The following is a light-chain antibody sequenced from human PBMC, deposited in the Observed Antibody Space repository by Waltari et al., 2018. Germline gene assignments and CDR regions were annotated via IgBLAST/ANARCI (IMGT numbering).Light chain of an antibody. CDR1: QTISSY. CDR2: TTS. J-gene: IGKJ3*01. Sequence: GRQTISSYLAWYQQRPGKVPKLLIYTTSILESGVPSRFSGSGSGTEFTLTISSLQPEDFATYYCQQHNSHPFSFGPGTNLYIK. V-gene: IGKV1-9*01. CDR3: QQHNSHPFS.